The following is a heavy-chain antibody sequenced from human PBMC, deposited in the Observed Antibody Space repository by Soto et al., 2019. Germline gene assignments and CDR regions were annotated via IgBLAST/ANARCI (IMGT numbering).Heavy chain of an antibody. CDR1: GFTFNSYA. CDR3: VRKYPGTRTFDY. V-gene: IGHV3-23*01. J-gene: IGHJ4*01. CDR2: IGTDGNT. Sequence: GGSLRLSCAASGFTFNSYAMNWVRQAPGKGLAWVSAIGTDGNTYYANSVKGRFTISRDNSRTTLYLQMNSLRVEDTALYYCVRKYPGTRTFDYWGQGTLVTVSP. D-gene: IGHD2-2*01.